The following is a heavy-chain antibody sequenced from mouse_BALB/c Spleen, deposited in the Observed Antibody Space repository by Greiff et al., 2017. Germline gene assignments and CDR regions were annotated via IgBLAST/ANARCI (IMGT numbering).Heavy chain of an antibody. V-gene: IGHV5-6-5*01. CDR3: ARVGDYPWFAY. CDR2: ISSGGST. CDR1: GFTFSSYA. J-gene: IGHJ3*01. D-gene: IGHD2-4*01. Sequence: DVMLVESGGGLVKPGGSLKLSCAASGFTFSSYAMSWVRQTPEKRLEWVASISSGGSTYYPDSVKGRFTISRDNARNILYLQMSSLRSEDTAMYYCARVGDYPWFAYWGQGTLVTVSA.